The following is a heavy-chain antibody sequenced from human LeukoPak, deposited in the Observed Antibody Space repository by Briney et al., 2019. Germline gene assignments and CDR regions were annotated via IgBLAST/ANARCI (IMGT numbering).Heavy chain of an antibody. D-gene: IGHD3-10*01. CDR1: GFTFSNFA. CDR2: ISGSGTNT. V-gene: IGHV3-23*01. Sequence: PGGSLRLSCAASGFTFSNFAMSWVRQAPGKGLEWVSAISGSGTNTYYADSLKGRFTISRDNSKNTLYLQMNSLRAEDTAVYYCAKDHFRDLRPDAFDIWGQGTMVTVSS. CDR3: AKDHFRDLRPDAFDI. J-gene: IGHJ3*02.